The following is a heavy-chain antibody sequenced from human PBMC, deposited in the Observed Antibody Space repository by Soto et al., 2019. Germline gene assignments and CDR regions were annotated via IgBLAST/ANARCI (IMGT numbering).Heavy chain of an antibody. Sequence: PGGSLRLSCAASGFTFGTYWMSWVRQAPGKGLEWVANINQHGSQKWYVDSVKGRFTISRDNAKKSLFLQMNSLRVEDTAVYYCAKESGYMAYNWFDPWGQGTLVTVSS. J-gene: IGHJ5*02. CDR1: GFTFGTYW. V-gene: IGHV3-7*01. CDR2: INQHGSQK. D-gene: IGHD6-13*01. CDR3: AKESGYMAYNWFDP.